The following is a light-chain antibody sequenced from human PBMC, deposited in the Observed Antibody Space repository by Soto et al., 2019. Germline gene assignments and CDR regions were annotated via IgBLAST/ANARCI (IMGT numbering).Light chain of an antibody. J-gene: IGLJ2*01. CDR3: SSYTVSSTYVV. CDR2: DVS. CDR1: SSDVGGYNY. V-gene: IGLV2-14*01. Sequence: QSALTQPASVSGSPGQSITISCTGTSSDVGGYNYVSWYQQHPGKAPKLMIYDVSNRPSGVSNRFSGSKSANTASLTISGLQAEDEADYYGSSYTVSSTYVVFGGGTKLTV.